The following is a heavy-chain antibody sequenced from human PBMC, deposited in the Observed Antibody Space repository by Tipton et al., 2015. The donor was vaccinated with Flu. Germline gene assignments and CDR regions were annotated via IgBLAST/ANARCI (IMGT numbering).Heavy chain of an antibody. J-gene: IGHJ6*02. CDR2: INHSGST. CDR3: ASRNRGSGPQYGGMDV. Sequence: GLVKPSETLSLTCAVYGGSFSGYYWSWIRQPPGKGLEWIGEINHSGSTNYNPSLKSRVTISVDTSKNQFSLKLSSVTAADTAVYYCASRNRGSGPQYGGMDVWGQGTTVTVSS. D-gene: IGHD2-15*01. CDR1: GGSFSGYY. V-gene: IGHV4-34*01.